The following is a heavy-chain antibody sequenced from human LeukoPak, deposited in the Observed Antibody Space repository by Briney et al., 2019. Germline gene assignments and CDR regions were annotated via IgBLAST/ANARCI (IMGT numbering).Heavy chain of an antibody. D-gene: IGHD6-13*01. J-gene: IGHJ4*02. Sequence: SETLSLTCTVSGDSVSNVRYSWSWIRQPPGKGLEWIGYIYHSGSTSYNPSLKSRVTISIDSSRNQFSLTLSSVTAADTAIYYCARDLAAGSLDFWGQGILVTVSS. CDR2: IYHSGST. CDR3: ARDLAAGSLDF. CDR1: GDSVSNVRYS. V-gene: IGHV4-61*01.